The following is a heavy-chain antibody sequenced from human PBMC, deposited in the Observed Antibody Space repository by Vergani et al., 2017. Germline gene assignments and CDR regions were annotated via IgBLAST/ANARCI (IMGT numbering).Heavy chain of an antibody. Sequence: EGQLVESGGGLVKPGGSLRLSCAASEFTFSDVWMSWVRQAPGKGLEWVARTRNKARGYSTDYAASVRGRFIVSRDASGKSVSLQMTRLRIDDTAVYHCARDRRYCNNKTCLPANSFDQWGQGTLVSVSS. D-gene: IGHD2-8*01. V-gene: IGHV3-72*01. CDR3: ARDRRYCNNKTCLPANSFDQ. CDR2: TRNKARGYST. CDR1: EFTFSDVW. J-gene: IGHJ4*02.